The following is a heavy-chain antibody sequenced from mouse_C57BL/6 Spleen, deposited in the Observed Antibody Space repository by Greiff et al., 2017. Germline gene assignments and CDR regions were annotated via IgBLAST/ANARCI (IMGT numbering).Heavy chain of an antibody. CDR1: GYTFTSYW. V-gene: IGHV1-59*01. CDR2: IDPSDSYT. J-gene: IGHJ1*03. CDR3: ASYYGSRDWYFDV. Sequence: QAQLQQPGAELVRPGTSVKLSCKASGYTFTSYWMHWVKQRPGQGLEWIGVIDPSDSYTNYNQKFKGKATLTVDTSSSTAYMQLSSLTSEDSAVYYCASYYGSRDWYFDVWGTGTTVTVSS. D-gene: IGHD1-1*01.